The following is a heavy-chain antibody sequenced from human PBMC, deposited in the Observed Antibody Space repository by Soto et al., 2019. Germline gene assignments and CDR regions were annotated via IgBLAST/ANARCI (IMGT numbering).Heavy chain of an antibody. CDR3: TKVGGLYDFWSGPLHFDL. CDR2: ISWNSDSI. Sequence: EAQLVESGGGLVQPGRSLRLSCAGSGFIFDDFAIHWVRQAPGKGLEWVSGISWNSDSIGYADSVKGRFTISRDNAKNALYLQMNSLRVEDTALYYCTKVGGLYDFWSGPLHFDLWGQGTLVTLSS. V-gene: IGHV3-9*01. CDR1: GFIFDDFA. D-gene: IGHD3-3*01. J-gene: IGHJ4*02.